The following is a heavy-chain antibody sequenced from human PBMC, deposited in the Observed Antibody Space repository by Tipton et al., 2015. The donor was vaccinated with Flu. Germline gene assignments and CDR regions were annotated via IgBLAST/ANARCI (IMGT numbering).Heavy chain of an antibody. V-gene: IGHV5-51*03. CDR1: GYSFTSYW. Sequence: QLVQSGPEVKKPGESLKISCKGSGYSFTSYWIGWVRQMPGKGLEWMGIIYPGDSDTRYSPSFQGQVTISADKSISTAYLQWSSLKASDTAMYYWVRPNRLLRLGGPFDPWGQGTLVTVSS. D-gene: IGHD5-12*01. CDR3: VRPNRLLRLGGPFDP. CDR2: IYPGDSDT. J-gene: IGHJ5*02.